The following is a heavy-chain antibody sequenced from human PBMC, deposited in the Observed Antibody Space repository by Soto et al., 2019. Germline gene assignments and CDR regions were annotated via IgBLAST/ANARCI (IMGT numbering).Heavy chain of an antibody. CDR1: GYTFTSYG. CDR3: ATHQDIVVVPAHMGAFDI. CDR2: ISAYNGNT. J-gene: IGHJ3*02. D-gene: IGHD2-2*01. Sequence: ASVKVSCKASGYTFTSYGISWVRQAPGQGLEWMGWISAYNGNTNYAQKLQGRVTMTTDTSTSTAYMELRSLRSDDTAVYYCATHQDIVVVPAHMGAFDIWGQGTMVTVSS. V-gene: IGHV1-18*01.